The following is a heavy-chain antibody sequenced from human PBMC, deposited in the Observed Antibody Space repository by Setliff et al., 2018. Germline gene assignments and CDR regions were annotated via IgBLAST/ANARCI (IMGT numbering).Heavy chain of an antibody. D-gene: IGHD2-2*01. V-gene: IGHV3-20*04. J-gene: IGHJ4*02. CDR3: ARGGCSATSCLDY. CDR1: GFTFSNYA. CDR2: INWNGGRI. Sequence: PGGSLRLSCATSGFTFSNYAMGWVRQSPGKGLEWVSGINWNGGRIGYADSVKVRFTISRDNAKNSLYLQMNSLEAEDTAVYYCARGGCSATSCLDYWGQGILVTVSS.